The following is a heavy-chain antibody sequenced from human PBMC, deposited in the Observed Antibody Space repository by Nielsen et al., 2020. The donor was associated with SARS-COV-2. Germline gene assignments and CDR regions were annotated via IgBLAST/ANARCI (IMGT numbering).Heavy chain of an antibody. D-gene: IGHD5-18*01. J-gene: IGHJ6*03. CDR1: GYSFTIYW. CDR3: ARRGYSYGSRLNYYYMDV. V-gene: IGHV5-51*01. CDR2: IYAGDSDT. Sequence: KVSCKGSGYSFTIYWIAWVRQMPGKGLEWMGIIYAGDSDTRYSPSFQGQVTISADKSISTAYLQWSSLKASDTAMYYCARRGYSYGSRLNYYYMDVWGKGTTVTVSS.